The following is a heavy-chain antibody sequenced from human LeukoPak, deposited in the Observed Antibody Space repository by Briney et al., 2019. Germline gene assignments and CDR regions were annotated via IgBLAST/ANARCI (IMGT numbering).Heavy chain of an antibody. CDR1: GVSFSSGGYY. Sequence: SETLSLTCTVSGVSFSSGGYYWSWLRQHPGKGLVWIGYIYCSGSTYYNPSLKSRVTISVDTSNTQFSLKLSSVAAADTAVYYRARVDTYYYDSSCYTPDTIDYWGQGTLVTVSS. CDR2: IYCSGST. V-gene: IGHV4-31*03. CDR3: ARVDTYYYDSSCYTPDTIDY. J-gene: IGHJ4*02. D-gene: IGHD3-22*01.